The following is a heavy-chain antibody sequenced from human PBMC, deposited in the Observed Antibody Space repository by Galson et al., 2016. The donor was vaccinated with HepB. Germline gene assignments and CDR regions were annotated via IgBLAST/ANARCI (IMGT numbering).Heavy chain of an antibody. J-gene: IGHJ6*02. Sequence: TLSLTCTVSGGSISRSRHSWSWVRLPPGKGLEWIGYIFYNGNTFYNPSLQSRLTISVDTSKNQFSLRLSSVTAADSAVYYCARDDASLDLYYHGMDVWGLGTTVTVS. CDR1: GGSISRSRHS. V-gene: IGHV4-31*03. CDR3: ARDDASLDLYYHGMDV. CDR2: IFYNGNT. D-gene: IGHD1-1*01.